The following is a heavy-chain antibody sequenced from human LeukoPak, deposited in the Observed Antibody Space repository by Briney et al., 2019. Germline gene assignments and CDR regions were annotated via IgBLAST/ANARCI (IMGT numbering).Heavy chain of an antibody. CDR1: GYSFTRYD. Sequence: ASVKVSCKASGYSFTRYDINWVRQATGQGLEWMGWMNPNSGNTGYAQKFQGRVTITRNTSISTAYMELSSLRSEDTAVYYCARDVGTGSYYFDYWGQGTLVTVSS. J-gene: IGHJ4*02. V-gene: IGHV1-8*03. CDR3: ARDVGTGSYYFDY. D-gene: IGHD3-10*01. CDR2: MNPNSGNT.